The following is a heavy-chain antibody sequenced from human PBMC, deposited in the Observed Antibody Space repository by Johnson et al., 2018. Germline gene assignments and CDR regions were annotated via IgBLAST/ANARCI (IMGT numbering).Heavy chain of an antibody. CDR2: IGTAGDT. CDR3: AKEDSSGYSDFQH. J-gene: IGHJ1*01. D-gene: IGHD3-22*01. Sequence: VQLVESGGGLVQPGGSLRLSCAASGFTFSSYDMHWVRQATGKGLEWVSAIGTAGDTYYPGSVKGRFTISRDNAKNTLYLQMNSLRAEDTAVYYCAKEDSSGYSDFQHWGQGTLVTVSS. CDR1: GFTFSSYD. V-gene: IGHV3-13*01.